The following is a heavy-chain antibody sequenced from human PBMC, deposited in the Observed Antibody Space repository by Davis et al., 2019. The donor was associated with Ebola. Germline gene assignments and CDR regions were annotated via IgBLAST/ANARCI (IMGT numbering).Heavy chain of an antibody. Sequence: PSETLSLTCTVSGGSISSYYWSWIRQPPGKGLEWIGYIYYSGSTNYNPSLKSRVTISVDTSKNQFSLKLSSVTAADTAVYYCARDGGAEYYFDYWGQGTLVTVSS. CDR3: ARDGGAEYYFDY. V-gene: IGHV4-59*01. CDR1: GGSISSYY. J-gene: IGHJ4*02. D-gene: IGHD3-16*01. CDR2: IYYSGST.